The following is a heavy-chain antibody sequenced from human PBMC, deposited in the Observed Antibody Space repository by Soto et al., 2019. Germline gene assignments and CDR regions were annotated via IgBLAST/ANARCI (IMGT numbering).Heavy chain of an antibody. D-gene: IGHD3-3*01. CDR1: GYSVTSYW. CDR2: IYPGDSDT. V-gene: IGHV5-51*03. Sequence: GESLKISGKGSGYSVTSYWLGWVPQMPGKGLEWMGIIYPGDSDTRYSPSFQGQVTISADKSISTAYLQWSSLKASDTAMYYCARKEASGVVHSWFDPWGQGTLVTVSA. CDR3: ARKEASGVVHSWFDP. J-gene: IGHJ5*02.